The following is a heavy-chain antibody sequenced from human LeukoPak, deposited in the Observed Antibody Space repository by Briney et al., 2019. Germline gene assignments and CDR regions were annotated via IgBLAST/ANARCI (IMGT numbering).Heavy chain of an antibody. V-gene: IGHV4-34*01. D-gene: IGHD5-12*01. J-gene: IGHJ6*03. CDR1: GGSISSYY. Sequence: SETLSLTCTVSGGSISSYYWSWIRQPPGKGLEWIGEINHSGSTNYNPSLKSRVTISVDTSKNQFSLKLSSVTAADTAVYYCARERRGYSGYGRFGGYYYMDVWGKGTTVTISS. CDR3: ARERRGYSGYGRFGGYYYMDV. CDR2: INHSGST.